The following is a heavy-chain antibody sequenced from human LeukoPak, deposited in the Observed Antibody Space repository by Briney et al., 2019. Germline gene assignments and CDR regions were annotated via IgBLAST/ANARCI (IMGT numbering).Heavy chain of an antibody. J-gene: IGHJ4*02. V-gene: IGHV5-10-1*01. D-gene: IGHD1-26*01. CDR1: GYRLTSYW. Sequence: GESLKISCKGSGYRLTSYWISWVRQTPGKGLEWMGRIDPSDSYTKYSPSFQGHVTTSADKSISTAYLQWSSLKASDTAIYYCARHQIVGATRSPFDYWGQGTLVTVSS. CDR2: IDPSDSYT. CDR3: ARHQIVGATRSPFDY.